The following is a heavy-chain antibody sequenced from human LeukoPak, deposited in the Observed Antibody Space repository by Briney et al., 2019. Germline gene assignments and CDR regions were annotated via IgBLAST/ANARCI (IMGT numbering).Heavy chain of an antibody. CDR1: GFTFSSYA. V-gene: IGHV3-23*01. D-gene: IGHD1-26*01. Sequence: GGSLRLSCAASGFTFSSYAMSWVCRAPGKGLEWVSSISSSGGSTYYADSVKGRFTISRDNSKNTLYLQMNSLRAEDTAVYYCAREVGPVDYWGQGTLVTVSS. CDR2: ISSSGGST. CDR3: AREVGPVDY. J-gene: IGHJ4*02.